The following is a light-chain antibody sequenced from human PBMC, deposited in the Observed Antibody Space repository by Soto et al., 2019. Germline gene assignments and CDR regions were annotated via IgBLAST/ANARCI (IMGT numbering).Light chain of an antibody. CDR2: GAS. CDR1: QSVSSY. Sequence: IVMTQSPATLSLSPGERATLACRASQSVSSYLAWYQQKPGQSPRLLIYGASTRATGIPTRFSGSGSGTDFTLTINRLEPEDFAVYYCQQYGRSITFGQGTRLEIK. J-gene: IGKJ5*01. V-gene: IGKV3-15*01. CDR3: QQYGRSIT.